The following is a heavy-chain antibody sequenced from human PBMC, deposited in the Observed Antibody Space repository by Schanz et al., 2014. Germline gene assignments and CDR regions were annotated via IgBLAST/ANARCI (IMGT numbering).Heavy chain of an antibody. CDR3: ARVRAYDYGAEAHGMDV. J-gene: IGHJ6*02. CDR1: GFTVNTNY. V-gene: IGHV3-66*01. Sequence: VQLVESGGGVVQPGGSLRLSCAASGFTVNTNYMSWVRQAPGKGLEWISSMYINSGSTQYADSVKGRFIISRDSSKNTLFLQMNSLRAEDTAVYYCARVRAYDYGAEAHGMDVWGHGTTVTFSS. CDR2: MYINSGST. D-gene: IGHD4-17*01.